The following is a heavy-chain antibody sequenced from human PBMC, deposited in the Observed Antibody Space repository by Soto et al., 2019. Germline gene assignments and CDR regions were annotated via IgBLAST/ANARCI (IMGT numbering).Heavy chain of an antibody. D-gene: IGHD3-9*01. CDR1: GYTFTGNA. J-gene: IGHJ4*02. CDR3: ARSETGYSRFDY. Sequence: QVQLVQSGAEVKNPGASVKVSFRASGYTFTGNAIHWIRQAPGQRLEWIGKIDPGNGNTKYSQNFQGRVTITRDTSASAAYMELNTLGSEDTSIYYCARSETGYSRFDYWGQGTLVTVSS. CDR2: IDPGNGNT. V-gene: IGHV1-3*01.